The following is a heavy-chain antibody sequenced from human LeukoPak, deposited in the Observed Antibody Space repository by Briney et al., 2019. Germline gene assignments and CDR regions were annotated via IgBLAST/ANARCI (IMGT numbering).Heavy chain of an antibody. D-gene: IGHD3-22*01. CDR2: IIPIFGTA. CDR3: ARPQGWSSSYFNWFDP. J-gene: IGHJ5*02. V-gene: IGHV1-69*05. Sequence: ASVKVSCKASGGTFSSYAISWVRQAPGQGLEWMGGIIPIFGTANYAQKFQGRVTITTDESTSTAYMELSSLRSEDTAVYYCARPQGWSSSYFNWFDPWGQGTLVTVSS. CDR1: GGTFSSYA.